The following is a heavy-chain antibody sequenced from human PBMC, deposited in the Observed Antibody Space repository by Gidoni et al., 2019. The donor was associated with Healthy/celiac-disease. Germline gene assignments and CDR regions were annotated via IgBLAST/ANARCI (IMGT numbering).Heavy chain of an antibody. V-gene: IGHV4-34*01. J-gene: IGHJ6*02. CDR3: ARGRGTPYYGSGSYYPYYYYYYGMDV. Sequence: QVQLQQWGAGLLKPSETLSLTCAVYGGSFSGYYWRWIRQPPGKGLEWIGEINHSGSTNYNPSLKSRVTISVDTSKNQFSLKLSSVTAADTAVYYCARGRGTPYYGSGSYYPYYYYYYGMDVWGQGTTVTVSS. CDR1: GGSFSGYY. D-gene: IGHD3-10*01. CDR2: INHSGST.